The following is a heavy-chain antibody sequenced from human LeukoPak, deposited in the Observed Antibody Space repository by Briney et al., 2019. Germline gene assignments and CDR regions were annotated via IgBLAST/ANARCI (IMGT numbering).Heavy chain of an antibody. CDR3: ARTYYYFDY. Sequence: GGSLRLSCAASGFAFSTFAMHWVRQAPGKGLEWVAVISSDGSNKYYADFVRGRFTISRDNSKNTLYLQMNSLRGEDTAVYYCARTYYYFDYWGQGTLVTVSS. CDR2: ISSDGSNK. CDR1: GFAFSTFA. D-gene: IGHD1-26*01. V-gene: IGHV3-30-3*01. J-gene: IGHJ4*02.